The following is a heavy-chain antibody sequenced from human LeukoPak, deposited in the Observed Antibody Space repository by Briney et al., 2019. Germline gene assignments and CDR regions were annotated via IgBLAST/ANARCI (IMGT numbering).Heavy chain of an antibody. CDR2: IIPVLGVS. CDR1: GGSFSSYV. D-gene: IGHD2-15*01. Sequence: ASVKVSCKASGGSFSSYVITWVRQAPGQGLEWMGRIIPVLGVSNFAQKFEGRVAITADKSTNTAHMELRRLESGDTAVYYCTRDRSCSGGSCPRDLDPWGQGTLVTVSS. CDR3: TRDRSCSGGSCPRDLDP. J-gene: IGHJ5*02. V-gene: IGHV1-69*04.